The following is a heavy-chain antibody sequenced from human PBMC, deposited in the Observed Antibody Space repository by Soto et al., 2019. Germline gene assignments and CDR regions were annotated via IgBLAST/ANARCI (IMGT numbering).Heavy chain of an antibody. V-gene: IGHV1-69*13. D-gene: IGHD4-17*01. CDR1: GGTFSSYA. Sequence: GASVKVSCKASGGTFSSYAISWVRQAPGQGLEWMGGIIPILGTANYAQKFQGRVTITADESTSTAYMELSSLRPEDTAVYYCARGDYADYYLYYWGQGTLVSVSS. CDR3: ARGDYADYYLYY. CDR2: IIPILGTA. J-gene: IGHJ4*02.